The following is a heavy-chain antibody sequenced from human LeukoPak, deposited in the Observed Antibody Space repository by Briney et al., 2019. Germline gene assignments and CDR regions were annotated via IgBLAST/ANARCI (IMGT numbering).Heavy chain of an antibody. D-gene: IGHD3-9*01. Sequence: GASVKVSCKASGYTFTSYAMHWVRQAPGQRLEWMGWINAGNGNTKYSQKFQGRVTITRDTSASTAYMELSSLRSEDTAVYYCARGLWHYDILTANDAFDIWGQGTMVTVSS. CDR1: GYTFTSYA. J-gene: IGHJ3*02. V-gene: IGHV1-3*01. CDR3: ARGLWHYDILTANDAFDI. CDR2: INAGNGNT.